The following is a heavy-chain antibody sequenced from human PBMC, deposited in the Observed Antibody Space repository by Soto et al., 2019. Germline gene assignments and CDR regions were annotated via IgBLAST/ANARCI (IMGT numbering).Heavy chain of an antibody. Sequence: GGSLRLSCAASGFPFSSYWMSLVRQSPGKGLEWVANIKQDGSEKYYVDSVKGRFTISRDNAKNSLYLQMNSLRAEDTAVYYCARVGFYRPNYYDYGMDVWGKGRTFPVSS. D-gene: IGHD3-16*02. CDR1: GFPFSSYW. V-gene: IGHV3-7*01. CDR3: ARVGFYRPNYYDYGMDV. CDR2: IKQDGSEK. J-gene: IGHJ6*04.